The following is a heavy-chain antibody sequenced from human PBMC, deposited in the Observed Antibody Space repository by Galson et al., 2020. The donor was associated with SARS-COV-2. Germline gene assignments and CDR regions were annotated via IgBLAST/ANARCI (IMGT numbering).Heavy chain of an antibody. V-gene: IGHV3-30*04. CDR2: ISYDGRNK. CDR1: GFTFSSYA. CDR3: ARGGGGDYSDSSGFDGRGVY. J-gene: IGHJ4*02. D-gene: IGHD3-22*01. Sequence: GGSLRLSCAASGFTFSSYAMNWVRQAPGMGLEWVAVISYDGRNKYYADSVKGRFTISRDNSKNTLYLQVNSLRAEDTAMYYCARGGGGDYSDSSGFDGRGVYWGQGTLVTVSS.